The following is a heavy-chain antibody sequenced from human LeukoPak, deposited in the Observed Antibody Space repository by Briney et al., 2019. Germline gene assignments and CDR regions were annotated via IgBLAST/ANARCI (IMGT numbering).Heavy chain of an antibody. J-gene: IGHJ4*02. Sequence: GEALLLSCAASGFTLIDHYMTWIRQAPGKGLDWVSYISSSGTTIYYADSVKGRCTISRDNAKSSLYLQMNSRRAEDTAVYYCARAFGGRDSGPYYFRYWGQGTLVTVSS. CDR3: ARAFGGRDSGPYYFRY. CDR2: ISSSGTTI. D-gene: IGHD3-10*01. CDR1: GFTLIDHY. V-gene: IGHV3-11*01.